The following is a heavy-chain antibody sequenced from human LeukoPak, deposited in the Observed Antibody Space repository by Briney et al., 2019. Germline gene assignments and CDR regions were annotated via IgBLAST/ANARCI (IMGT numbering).Heavy chain of an antibody. V-gene: IGHV4-61*02. CDR3: ARVYDFWSGYFYYYYMDV. J-gene: IGHJ6*03. CDR2: IYISGSA. CDR1: GGSISNGRYY. Sequence: PSQTLSLTCSVSGGSISNGRYYWSWIRQPAGKGLEWIGRIYISGSASYNPSLKSRVTFSVDTSKNQFSLKLTSVTAADTAVYYCARVYDFWSGYFYYYYMDVWGKGTTVTVSS. D-gene: IGHD3-3*01.